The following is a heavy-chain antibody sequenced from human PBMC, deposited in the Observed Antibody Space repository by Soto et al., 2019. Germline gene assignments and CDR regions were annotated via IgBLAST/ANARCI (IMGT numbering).Heavy chain of an antibody. V-gene: IGHV1-46*01. CDR2: INPSGGST. J-gene: IGHJ6*02. Sequence: QVQLVQSGAEAKTPGASVKVSCKASQYSFTNYCVHWVRQAPGQGLEWMGVINPSGGSTKYAQRSRGRVTMTRDTSTSTVYMDLGSLRPEDTAVYFCARALYDTDSVPVGAESRYYVMDVWGRGTTVTVSS. CDR1: QYSFTNYC. D-gene: IGHD1-26*01. CDR3: ARALYDTDSVPVGAESRYYVMDV.